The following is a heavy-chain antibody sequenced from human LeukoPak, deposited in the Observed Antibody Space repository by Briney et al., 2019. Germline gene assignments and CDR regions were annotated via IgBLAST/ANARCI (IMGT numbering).Heavy chain of an antibody. CDR2: ISSSSSYI. CDR3: ARVVRTVTAHYFDY. V-gene: IGHV3-21*01. J-gene: IGHJ4*02. Sequence: GGSLRLSCAASGFTFSSYSMNWVRQAPGKGLEWVSSISSSSSYIYYADSVKGRFTISRDNAKNSLYLQMNSLRAEDTAVYYCARVVRTVTAHYFDYWGQGTLVTVSS. CDR1: GFTFSSYS. D-gene: IGHD4-11*01.